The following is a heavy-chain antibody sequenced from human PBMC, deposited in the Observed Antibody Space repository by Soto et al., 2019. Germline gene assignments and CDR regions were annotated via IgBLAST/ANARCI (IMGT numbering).Heavy chain of an antibody. CDR3: AKGGSGSYSNAFDI. CDR1: GGSISSIIYY. V-gene: IGHV4-39*01. Sequence: PSETLCLTWTVYGGSISSIIYYWGWIRQPPGKGLEWIGGIYYSGSTYYNPSLKSRVTISVDTSKNQFSLKLSSVTAADTAVYYCAKGGSGSYSNAFDIWGQGTMVTVSS. J-gene: IGHJ3*02. D-gene: IGHD3-10*01. CDR2: IYYSGST.